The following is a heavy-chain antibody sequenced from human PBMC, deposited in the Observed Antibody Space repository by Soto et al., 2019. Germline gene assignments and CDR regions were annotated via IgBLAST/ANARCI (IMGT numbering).Heavy chain of an antibody. D-gene: IGHD3-10*01. CDR1: GVTFSSET. V-gene: IGHV1-69*01. J-gene: IGHJ4*02. Sequence: QVQLVQSGADVKKPGSSVKVSCQASGVTFSSETLGWVRQAPGQGLELVGGITPLFGTASYAQKFQGRVPISADESTSTVYMELRSLRSDDTAVYFCATELGENPASPFDAWGQGTLVTVSS. CDR3: ATELGENPASPFDA. CDR2: ITPLFGTA.